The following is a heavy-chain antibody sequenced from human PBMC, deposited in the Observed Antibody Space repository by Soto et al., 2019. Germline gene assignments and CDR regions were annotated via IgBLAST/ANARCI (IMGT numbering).Heavy chain of an antibody. CDR2: ISVSGGST. V-gene: IGHV3-23*01. Sequence: GGSLRLSCAASGFTFSSYAMSWVRQAPGKGLEWVSAISVSGGSTYDADSVKGWFTISRDNSKNTLYLQMNSLRAEDTAVYYCAKGVRWDYDAFDIWGQGTMVTVSS. CDR1: GFTFSSYA. J-gene: IGHJ3*02. D-gene: IGHD1-26*01. CDR3: AKGVRWDYDAFDI.